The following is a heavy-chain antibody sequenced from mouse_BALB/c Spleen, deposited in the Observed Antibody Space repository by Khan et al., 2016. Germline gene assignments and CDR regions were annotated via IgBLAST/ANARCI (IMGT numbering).Heavy chain of an antibody. Sequence: QVQLQQSGAELVRPGSSVKISCKASDYAFSRYWMNWVKQRPGQGLEWIGQIYPGDGDTNDNGKIKGKATMTADKISSKAYMQPSRQTSEDSAVCFSATATPFAYWGQGTLVTVSS. V-gene: IGHV1-80*01. CDR3: ATATPFAY. CDR2: IYPGDGDT. D-gene: IGHD1-1*01. CDR1: DYAFSRYW. J-gene: IGHJ3*01.